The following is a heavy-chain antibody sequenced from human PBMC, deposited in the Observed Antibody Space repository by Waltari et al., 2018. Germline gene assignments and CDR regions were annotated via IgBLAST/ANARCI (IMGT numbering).Heavy chain of an antibody. V-gene: IGHV3-21*01. CDR1: GLTISTYN. CDR2: ISSSGSYV. J-gene: IGHJ4*02. CDR3: ASDLAGASVSKY. D-gene: IGHD6-19*01. Sequence: EVQLVESGGGLVKPGGSLRLAGAVPGLTISTYNLNWVRQAPGKGLEWVSYISSSGSYVYYADSVKGRFTISRDNAKNSLFLQMNSLRAEDSAVYYCASDLAGASVSKYWGQGTPVTVSS.